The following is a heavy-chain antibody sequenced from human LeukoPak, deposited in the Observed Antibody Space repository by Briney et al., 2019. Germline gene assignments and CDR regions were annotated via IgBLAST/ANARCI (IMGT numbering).Heavy chain of an antibody. D-gene: IGHD6-13*01. CDR2: IRASGSST. V-gene: IGHV3-23*01. CDR1: GLTFSSYS. Sequence: PGGSLRLSCAASGLTFSSYSMIWVRQAAGKELYWVSVIRASGSSTYYADSVKGRFTISRDNSKNTLYLQMNSLRAEDTAVYYCAKDAAGPEYWGQGTLVTVS. CDR3: AKDAAGPEY. J-gene: IGHJ4*02.